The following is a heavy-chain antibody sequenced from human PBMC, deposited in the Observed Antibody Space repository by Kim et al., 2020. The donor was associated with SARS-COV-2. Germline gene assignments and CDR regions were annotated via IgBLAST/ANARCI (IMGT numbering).Heavy chain of an antibody. CDR1: GFTFSSYW. CDR2: INSDGSST. Sequence: GGSLRLSCAASGFTFSSYWMHWVRQAPGKGLVWVSRINSDGSSTSYADSVKGRFTISRDNAKNTLYLQMNSLRAEDTAVYYCVRDRGMMGGMDVWGQGTTVTVSS. V-gene: IGHV3-74*01. CDR3: VRDRGMMGGMDV. J-gene: IGHJ6*02. D-gene: IGHD1-26*01.